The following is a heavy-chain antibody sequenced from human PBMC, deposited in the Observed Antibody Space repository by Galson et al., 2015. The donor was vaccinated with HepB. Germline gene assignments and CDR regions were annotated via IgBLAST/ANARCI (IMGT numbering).Heavy chain of an antibody. D-gene: IGHD6-13*01. CDR2: IYHSGST. J-gene: IGHJ5*02. V-gene: IGHV4-4*02. CDR1: GGSISSSNW. Sequence: SETLSLTCAVSGGSISSSNWWSWVRQPPGKGLEWIGEIYHSGSTNYNPSLKSRVTISVDKSKNQFSLKLSSVTAADTAVYYCARVWYSSSWRENWFDPWGQGTLVTVSS. CDR3: ARVWYSSSWRENWFDP.